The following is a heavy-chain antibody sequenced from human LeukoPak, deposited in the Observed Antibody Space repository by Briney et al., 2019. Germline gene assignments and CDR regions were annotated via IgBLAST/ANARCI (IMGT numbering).Heavy chain of an antibody. CDR3: ANDRLHLSNEPTNFAY. V-gene: IGHV3-23*01. CDR1: GFTFSTYA. Sequence: GGALRLSCATSGFTFSTYAMSWVRQAPGEGLEWVSTISGSGGSRYYADSVKGGFTISRDNSKNTLYLQMNSLRAEDTAVYYCANDRLHLSNEPTNFAYWGQGTLVTLSS. CDR2: ISGSGGSR. D-gene: IGHD2-21*01. J-gene: IGHJ4*02.